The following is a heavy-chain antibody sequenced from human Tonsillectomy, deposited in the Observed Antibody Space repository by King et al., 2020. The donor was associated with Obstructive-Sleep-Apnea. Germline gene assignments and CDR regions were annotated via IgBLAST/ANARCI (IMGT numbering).Heavy chain of an antibody. Sequence: QLVQSGAEVKKPGESLKISCKGSGYSFTSYWIGWVRQMPGKGLEWMGIIYPGDSDTRYSPSCQGQVTISADKSISTAYLQWSSLKASDTAMYYCARKDSSGYYSNWYFDLWGRGTLVTVSS. CDR1: GYSFTSYW. V-gene: IGHV5-51*01. D-gene: IGHD3-22*01. CDR3: ARKDSSGYYSNWYFDL. CDR2: IYPGDSDT. J-gene: IGHJ2*01.